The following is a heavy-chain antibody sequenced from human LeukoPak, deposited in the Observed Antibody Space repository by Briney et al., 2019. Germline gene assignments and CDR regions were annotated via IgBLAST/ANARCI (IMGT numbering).Heavy chain of an antibody. CDR3: EREAAAAYNYFDF. Sequence: ASVKVSCKASVYTFTDYYMHWVRQAPGQGLEWMGWSNPNSGVTTFAQKFQGRVTMTRDTSISTAYMEVSGLRNDDTAVYYCEREAAAAYNYFDFWGQRTLVTVSS. J-gene: IGHJ4*02. V-gene: IGHV1-2*02. D-gene: IGHD6-13*01. CDR2: SNPNSGVT. CDR1: VYTFTDYY.